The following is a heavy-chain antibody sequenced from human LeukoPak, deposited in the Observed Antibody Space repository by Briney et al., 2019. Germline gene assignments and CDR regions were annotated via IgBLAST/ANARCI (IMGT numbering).Heavy chain of an antibody. Sequence: PSETLSLTCAVYGGSFSGCYWSWIRQPPGKGLEWIGEINHGGSTNYNPSLKSRVTISVDTSKNQFSLKLSSVTAADTDVYYCARAAGGRQEDYWGQGTLVTVSS. CDR2: INHGGST. J-gene: IGHJ4*02. D-gene: IGHD3-10*01. CDR1: GGSFSGCY. V-gene: IGHV4-34*01. CDR3: ARAAGGRQEDY.